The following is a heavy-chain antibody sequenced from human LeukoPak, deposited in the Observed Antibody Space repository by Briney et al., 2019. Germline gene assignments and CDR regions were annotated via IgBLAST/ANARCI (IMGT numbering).Heavy chain of an antibody. CDR3: ARLGSTFDI. D-gene: IGHD2-2*01. CDR1: GGSISSYY. J-gene: IGHJ3*02. V-gene: IGHV4-59*08. CDR2: IYYSGST. Sequence: SETLSLTCTVSGGSISSYYWSWVRQPPGKGLEWIGYIYYSGSTNYNPSLKSRVTISVDTSKNHFSLKLSSVTAADTAVYYCARLGSTFDIWGQGTMVTVSS.